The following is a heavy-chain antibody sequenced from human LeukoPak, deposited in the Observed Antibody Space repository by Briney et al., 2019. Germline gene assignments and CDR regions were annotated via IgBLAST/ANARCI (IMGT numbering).Heavy chain of an antibody. CDR1: GFIFSSYW. CDR3: ARDTVIPYSQVGTTKD. CDR2: INSDGSST. Sequence: PGGSLRLSCAASGFIFSSYWMHCVRQAPGKGLVWVSRINSDGSSTSYADSVKGRFTISRDNAKNTLYLQMNSLRAEDTAVYYCARDTVIPYSQVGTTKDWGQGTLVTVSS. V-gene: IGHV3-74*01. J-gene: IGHJ4*02. D-gene: IGHD1-26*01.